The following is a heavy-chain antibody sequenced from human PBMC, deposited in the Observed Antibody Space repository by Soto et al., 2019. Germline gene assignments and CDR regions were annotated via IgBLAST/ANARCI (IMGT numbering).Heavy chain of an antibody. Sequence: GGSLRLSCAASGFTFSSYGINWVRQAPGKGLEWVSYISSSSSTIYYADSVKGRFTISRDNAKNSLYVQMNSLRAEDTAVYYCARDILTGFLAFDIWGQGTMVTVSS. J-gene: IGHJ3*02. V-gene: IGHV3-48*01. CDR2: ISSSSSTI. CDR3: ARDILTGFLAFDI. CDR1: GFTFSSYG. D-gene: IGHD3-9*01.